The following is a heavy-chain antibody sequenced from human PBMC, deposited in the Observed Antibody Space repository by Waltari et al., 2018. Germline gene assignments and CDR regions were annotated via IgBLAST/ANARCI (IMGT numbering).Heavy chain of an antibody. CDR1: GGSISSSSYY. CDR2: IHYSGRT. D-gene: IGHD2-15*01. CDR3: ARERWGCSGGSGYRSYYDYGMDV. V-gene: IGHV4-39*07. Sequence: QLQLQESGPGLVKPSEPLSLTCTVSGGSISSSSYYWGWIRQPPGKGLEWFGRIHYSGRTYYSRSLKRRVTISVDTSKNQFSLKLSSVTAADTAGYDCARERWGCSGGSGYRSYYDYGMDVWGQGTTVTVSS. J-gene: IGHJ6*02.